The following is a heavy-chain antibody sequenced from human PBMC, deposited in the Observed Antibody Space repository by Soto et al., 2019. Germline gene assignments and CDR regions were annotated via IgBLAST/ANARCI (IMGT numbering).Heavy chain of an antibody. J-gene: IGHJ3*01. V-gene: IGHV3-15*07. CDR2: IKSKDVGATT. CDR1: GFTFSEVW. D-gene: IGHD6-6*01. Sequence: EVQLVESGGGFANPGGSLRLSCAASGFTFSEVWMNWVRQAPGKGLEWVGRIKSKDVGATTDYAAPVKGKVTISRDDSKNTLFLHMDSLTAEDTAMYYCTTASFYAWGQGTMLTVSS. CDR3: TTASFYA.